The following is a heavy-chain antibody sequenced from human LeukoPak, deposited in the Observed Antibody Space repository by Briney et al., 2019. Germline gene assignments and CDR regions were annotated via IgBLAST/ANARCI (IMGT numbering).Heavy chain of an antibody. J-gene: IGHJ2*01. V-gene: IGHV3-64*01. CDR1: GFTFSNYP. D-gene: IGHD5-24*01. CDR3: ARSKRWLEHYWYFDL. Sequence: PGGSLRLSCSASGFTFSNYPMHWVRQAPGKGLEYVSGISGNGGNTYYANSVEGRFTISRDNSKHTLYLQMGSLRAEDMAVYYCARSKRWLEHYWYFDLWGRGTLVTVSS. CDR2: ISGNGGNT.